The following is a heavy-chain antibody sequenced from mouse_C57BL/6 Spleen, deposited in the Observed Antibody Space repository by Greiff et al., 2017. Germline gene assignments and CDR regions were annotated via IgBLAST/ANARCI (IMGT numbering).Heavy chain of an antibody. V-gene: IGHV1-72*01. CDR2: IDPNSGGT. CDR3: ARSAYYDYDGSPY. Sequence: QVQLQQPGAELVKPGASVKLSCKASGYTFTSYWMHWVKQRPGRGLEWSGRIDPNSGGTKYNEKFKSKATLTVDKPSSTAYMQLSSLTSEDSAVYYGARSAYYDYDGSPYWGQGTTLTVSS. J-gene: IGHJ2*01. CDR1: GYTFTSYW. D-gene: IGHD2-4*01.